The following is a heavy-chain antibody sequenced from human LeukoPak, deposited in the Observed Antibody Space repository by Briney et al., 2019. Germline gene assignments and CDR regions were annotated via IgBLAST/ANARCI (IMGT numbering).Heavy chain of an antibody. CDR1: GDSITTYY. J-gene: IGHJ4*01. CDR3: ARLKLHFDFSTGNHYYFDS. Sequence: SETLSLTCTVSGDSITTYYWSWIRQPPGKGLEYIGYIYYSGVTNYQPSLKSRVTMSLDTSKNQFSLNLISVTAADTAVYYCARLKLHFDFSTGNHYYFDSWGQGTLVIVSS. V-gene: IGHV4-59*08. D-gene: IGHD3/OR15-3a*01. CDR2: IYYSGVT.